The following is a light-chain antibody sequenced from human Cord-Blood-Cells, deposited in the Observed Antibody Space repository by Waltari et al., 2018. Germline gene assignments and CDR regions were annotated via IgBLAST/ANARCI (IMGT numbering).Light chain of an antibody. CDR3: QQYYSTPWT. J-gene: IGKJ1*01. CDR1: QSVLYSSNNKNY. V-gene: IGKV4-1*01. CDR2: WAS. Sequence: DIVMTQSPDSLAVSLGERATINCKSSQSVLYSSNNKNYLAWYQKKPGQPHKLLIYWASTRDSGVPDRFSGSGSGTDFTLTISSLQAEDVAVYYCQQYYSTPWTFGQGTKVEIK.